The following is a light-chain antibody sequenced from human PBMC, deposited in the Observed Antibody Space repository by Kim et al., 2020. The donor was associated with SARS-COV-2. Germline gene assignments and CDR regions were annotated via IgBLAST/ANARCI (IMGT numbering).Light chain of an antibody. V-gene: IGLV3-9*01. CDR1: DIGRKA. J-gene: IGLJ2*01. Sequence: SVALGQTARITCGGTDIGRKAILWSQQRPGQAPLLVIYRDSSRASGIPARCAGSNPGNTATLTIDSAQVADDAHYYCQVWDINAVIFGGGTQLTVL. CDR3: QVWDINAVI. CDR2: RDS.